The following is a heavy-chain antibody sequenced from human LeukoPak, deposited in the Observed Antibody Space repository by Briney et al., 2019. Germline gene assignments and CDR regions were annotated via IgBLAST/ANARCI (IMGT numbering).Heavy chain of an antibody. CDR3: ASTPGIAVADNGGGAFDI. D-gene: IGHD6-19*01. CDR1: GFTFSSYW. Sequence: GGSLRLSCAASGFTFSSYWMSWVRQAPGKGLEWVANIKQDGSEKYYVDSVKGRFTISRDNAKNSLYLQMNSLRAEDTAVYYCASTPGIAVADNGGGAFDIWGQGTMVTVSS. CDR2: IKQDGSEK. V-gene: IGHV3-7*03. J-gene: IGHJ3*02.